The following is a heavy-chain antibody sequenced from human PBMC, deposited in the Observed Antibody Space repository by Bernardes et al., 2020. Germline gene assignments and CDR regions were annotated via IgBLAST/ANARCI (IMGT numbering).Heavy chain of an antibody. CDR2: ISGSGGST. Sequence: GSLSLSCAASGFTFSRYAMSWVRPAPGKGLEWVSAISGSGGSTYYADSVKGRFTISRDNSKNTLYLQMNSLRAEDTAVYYCAKDLSGYDHTGTANFDYWGQGTLVTVSS. CDR1: GFTFSRYA. V-gene: IGHV3-23*01. D-gene: IGHD5-12*01. CDR3: AKDLSGYDHTGTANFDY. J-gene: IGHJ4*02.